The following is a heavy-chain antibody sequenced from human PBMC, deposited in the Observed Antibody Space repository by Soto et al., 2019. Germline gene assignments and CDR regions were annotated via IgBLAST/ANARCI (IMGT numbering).Heavy chain of an antibody. CDR3: ARGGLRYSPFDP. CDR1: GYTFTSYG. V-gene: IGHV1-18*01. Sequence: SGYTFTSYGISWVRQAPGQGLEWMGWISAGNGNTKYSQKFQGRVTITRDTSASTAYLELSSLRSEDTAVYYCARGGLRYSPFDPWGQGTLVTVSS. D-gene: IGHD3-9*01. J-gene: IGHJ5*02. CDR2: ISAGNGNT.